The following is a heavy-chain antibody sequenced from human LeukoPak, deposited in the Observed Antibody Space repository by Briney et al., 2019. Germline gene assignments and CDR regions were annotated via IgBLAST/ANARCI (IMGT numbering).Heavy chain of an antibody. CDR1: GFTFSSYW. CDR2: IKQDGSEK. CDR3: ARVSGQVPAAVRNYYYYYGMDV. J-gene: IGHJ6*02. D-gene: IGHD2-2*01. V-gene: IGHV3-7*01. Sequence: GGSLRLSCAASGFTFSSYWMSWVRQAPGKGLEWVANIKQDGSEKYYVASVKGRFTISRDNAKNSLYLQMNSLRAEDTAVCYCARVSGQVPAAVRNYYYYYGMDVWGQGTTVTVSS.